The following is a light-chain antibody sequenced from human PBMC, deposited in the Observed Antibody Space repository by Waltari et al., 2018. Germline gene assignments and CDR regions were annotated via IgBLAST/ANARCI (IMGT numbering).Light chain of an antibody. CDR1: QSIVVW. CDR2: KAY. V-gene: IGKV1-5*03. Sequence: DIQVTQSPSTLSASVGDRVTITCRASQSIVVWLAWYQQKPGKAPRLLLYKAYYLESGFPSRCSGSASGTAFTLTISSLQADDFATYYCLQYKSYPWTFGQGTTVEIK. J-gene: IGKJ1*01. CDR3: LQYKSYPWT.